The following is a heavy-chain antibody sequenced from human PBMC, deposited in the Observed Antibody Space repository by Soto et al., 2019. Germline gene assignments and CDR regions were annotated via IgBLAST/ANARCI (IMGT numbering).Heavy chain of an antibody. J-gene: IGHJ4*02. CDR2: IKQDGSEK. CDR3: ARVVGATQMDFDY. V-gene: IGHV3-7*01. D-gene: IGHD1-26*01. Sequence: EVQLVESGGGLVQPGESLRLSCAASGFTFGSYWMTWVRQAPGKGLEWVANIKQDGSEKYYVDSVRGRFTMSRDNAKNSLYLQMNSLRAEDTAVYYCARVVGATQMDFDYWGQGTLVTVSS. CDR1: GFTFGSYW.